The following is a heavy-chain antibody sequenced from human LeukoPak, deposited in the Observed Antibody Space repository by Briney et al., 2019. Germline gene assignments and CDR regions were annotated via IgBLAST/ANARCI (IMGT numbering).Heavy chain of an antibody. J-gene: IGHJ4*02. Sequence: SETLSLTCTVSGGSISSYYWSWIRQPPGKGLEWIGYIYYSGSTNYNPSLKSRVTISVDTPKNQFSLKLSSVTAADTAVYYCARGEMTPRDYWGQGTLVTVSS. D-gene: IGHD2-15*01. V-gene: IGHV4-59*01. CDR3: ARGEMTPRDY. CDR1: GGSISSYY. CDR2: IYYSGST.